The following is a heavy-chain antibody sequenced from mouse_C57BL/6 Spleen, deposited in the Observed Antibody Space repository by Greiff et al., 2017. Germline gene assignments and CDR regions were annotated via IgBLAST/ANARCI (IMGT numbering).Heavy chain of an antibody. CDR3: ARETNPYFDY. CDR1: GYAFSSSW. Sequence: VKLQESGPELVKPGASVKISCKASGYAFSSSWMNWVKQRPGKGLEWIGRLYPGDGDTNYNGKFKGKGTLTADKSSSTAYMQLSSLTSEDSAVYFCARETNPYFDYWGQGTTLTVSS. CDR2: LYPGDGDT. J-gene: IGHJ2*01. V-gene: IGHV1-82*01.